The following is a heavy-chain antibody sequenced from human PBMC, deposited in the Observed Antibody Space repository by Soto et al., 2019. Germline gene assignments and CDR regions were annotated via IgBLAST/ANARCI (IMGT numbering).Heavy chain of an antibody. Sequence: PGESLKISCKGSGYSFTSYWIGWVRQMPGKGLEWMGIIYPGDSDTRYSPSFQGQVTISADKSISTAYLQWSSLKASDTAMYYCARRYTIFGVVSDYFDYWGQGTLVTVSS. J-gene: IGHJ4*02. CDR3: ARRYTIFGVVSDYFDY. V-gene: IGHV5-51*01. CDR2: IYPGDSDT. D-gene: IGHD3-3*01. CDR1: GYSFTSYW.